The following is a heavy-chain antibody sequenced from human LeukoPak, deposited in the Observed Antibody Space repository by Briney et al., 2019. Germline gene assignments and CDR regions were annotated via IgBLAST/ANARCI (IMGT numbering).Heavy chain of an antibody. CDR1: GGSFSNYY. CDR2: VSHSGNT. CDR3: ARAGSGWSFDY. J-gene: IGHJ4*02. Sequence: SETLSLTCTVSGGSFSNYYWSWIRQPPGKELEWIGYVSHSGNTNCNPSLKSRLTMSLDTSKNHFSLRLSSVNAADTAVYYCARAGSGWSFDYWGQGSLVTVSS. D-gene: IGHD6-19*01. V-gene: IGHV4-59*01.